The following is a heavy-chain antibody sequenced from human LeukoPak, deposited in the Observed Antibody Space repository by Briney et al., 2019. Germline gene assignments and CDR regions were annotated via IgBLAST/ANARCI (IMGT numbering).Heavy chain of an antibody. CDR2: ISYDGSNK. CDR1: GFTFSSYA. D-gene: IGHD1-26*01. V-gene: IGHV3-30-3*01. J-gene: IGHJ4*02. CDR3: AGELLLGY. Sequence: GGSLRLSCAASGFTFSSYATHWVRQAPGKGLEWVAVISYDGSNKYYADSVKGQFTISRDNSKNTLYLQMNSLRAEDTAVYYCAGELLLGYWGQGTLVTVSS.